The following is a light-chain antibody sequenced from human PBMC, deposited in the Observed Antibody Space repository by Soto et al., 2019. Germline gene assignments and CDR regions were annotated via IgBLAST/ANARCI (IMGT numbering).Light chain of an antibody. J-gene: IGKJ1*01. Sequence: LVLTLSPGTLSLYPGERATLSCRVGHAVSSSYLAWYQQKPGQAPRLLIYSASSRATGVPTRFSGSGSGADYTLTISRLEPEDSAVYYCQQYGDSFWTFGQGTKVDIK. CDR1: HAVSSSY. V-gene: IGKV3-20*01. CDR2: SAS. CDR3: QQYGDSFWT.